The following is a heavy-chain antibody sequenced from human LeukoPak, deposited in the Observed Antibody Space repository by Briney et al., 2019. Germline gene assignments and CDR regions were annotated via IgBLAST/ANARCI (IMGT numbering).Heavy chain of an antibody. D-gene: IGHD3-10*01. CDR3: ARGVLLWFGDNWFDP. CDR1: GYTLTELS. V-gene: IGHV1-46*01. J-gene: IGHJ5*02. Sequence: ASVSVSCTVSGYTLTELSMHWVRQAPGQGLEWMGIINPSGGSTSYAQKFQGRVTITRDTSTSTVYMELSSLRSEDTAVYYCARGVLLWFGDNWFDPWGQGTLVTVSS. CDR2: INPSGGST.